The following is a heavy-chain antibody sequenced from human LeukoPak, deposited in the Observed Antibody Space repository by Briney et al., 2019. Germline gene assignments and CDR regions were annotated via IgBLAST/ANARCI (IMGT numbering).Heavy chain of an antibody. V-gene: IGHV3-74*03. CDR3: ARESKYSGYPFDY. Sequence: GGSLRLSCAASGFTFSSYWMHWVRQAPGKGLVWVSRVNSDGSVTTYADSVKGRFTISRDNAKNTLYLQMNSLRAEDTAVYYCARESKYSGYPFDYWGQGTLVTVSS. CDR1: GFTFSSYW. J-gene: IGHJ4*02. CDR2: VNSDGSVT. D-gene: IGHD5-12*01.